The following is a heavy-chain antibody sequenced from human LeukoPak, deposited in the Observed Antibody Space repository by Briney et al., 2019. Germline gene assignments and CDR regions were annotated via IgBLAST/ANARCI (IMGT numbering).Heavy chain of an antibody. J-gene: IGHJ4*02. CDR1: GYTFTSYG. D-gene: IGHD3-3*01. CDR2: ISAYNGNT. V-gene: IGHV1-18*01. CDR3: ARARRSAAAPVGYYFDS. Sequence: ASVKVSCKASGYTFTSYGISWVRQAPGQGLEWMGWISAYNGNTNYAQKLQGRVTMTTDTSTSTAYMELRSLRSDDTAVYYCARARRSAAAPVGYYFDSWGQGTLVTVSS.